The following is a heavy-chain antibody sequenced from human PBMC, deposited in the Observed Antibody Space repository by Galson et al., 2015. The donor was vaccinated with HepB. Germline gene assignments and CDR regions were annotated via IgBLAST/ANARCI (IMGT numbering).Heavy chain of an antibody. CDR1: GFTFGDYA. V-gene: IGHV3-49*03. Sequence: LRLSCAASGFTFGDYAMSWFRQAPGKGREWVGFIRSKAYGGTTEYAASVKGRFTISRDDSKSIAYLQMNSLKTEDTAVYYCTRESSLRYFDWSNEDAFDIWGQGTMVTVSS. D-gene: IGHD3-9*01. CDR3: TRESSLRYFDWSNEDAFDI. CDR2: IRSKAYGGTT. J-gene: IGHJ3*02.